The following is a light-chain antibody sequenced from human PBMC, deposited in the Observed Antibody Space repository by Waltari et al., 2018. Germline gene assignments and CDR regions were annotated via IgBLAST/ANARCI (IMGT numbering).Light chain of an antibody. CDR1: QSFTRY. V-gene: IGKV3-20*01. J-gene: IGKJ1*01. CDR3: QHYVRLPVT. CDR2: DAS. Sequence: EIVLTQSPGTLSLSPGERATLYCRASQSFTRYLAWYQHKPGQAPRLLIYDASTRAAGIADRFSGSGFGTDFTLTISRLEPEDSAVYYCQHYVRLPVTFGQGTKVEIK.